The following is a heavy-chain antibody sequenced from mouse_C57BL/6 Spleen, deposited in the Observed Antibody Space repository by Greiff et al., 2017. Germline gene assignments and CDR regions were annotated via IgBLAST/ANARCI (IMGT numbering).Heavy chain of an antibody. J-gene: IGHJ3*01. Sequence: EVHLVESGEGLVKPGGSLKLSCAASGFTFSSYAMSWVRQTPEKRLEWVAYISSGGDYIYYADTVRGRFTISRDNARNTLYLQMSSLKSEDTAMYYCTRSTAQATSAYWGQGTLVTVSA. CDR2: ISSGGDYI. V-gene: IGHV5-9-1*02. CDR1: GFTFSSYA. CDR3: TRSTAQATSAY. D-gene: IGHD3-2*02.